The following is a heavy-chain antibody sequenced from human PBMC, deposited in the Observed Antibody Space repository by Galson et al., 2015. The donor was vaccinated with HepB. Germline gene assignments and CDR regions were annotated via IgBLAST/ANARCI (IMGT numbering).Heavy chain of an antibody. V-gene: IGHV1-46*03. CDR3: ARDQGVEPAAKGVFYYYYYMDV. CDR1: GYTFTSYY. D-gene: IGHD2-2*01. Sequence: SVKVSCKASGYTFTSYYMHWVRQAPGQGLEWMGIINPSGGSTSYAQKFQGRVTMTRDTSTSTVYMELSSLRSEDTAVYYCARDQGVEPAAKGVFYYYYYMDVWGKGTTVTVSS. J-gene: IGHJ6*03. CDR2: INPSGGST.